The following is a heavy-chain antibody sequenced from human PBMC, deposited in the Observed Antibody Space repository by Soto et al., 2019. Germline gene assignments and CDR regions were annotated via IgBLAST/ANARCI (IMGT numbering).Heavy chain of an antibody. Sequence: QVQLVQSGAEVKKPGASVKVSCKVSGYTLNEVAMHWVRQAPGKGLEWLGGFDPDEAETIYAQQFQGRVTMTEDTSTDTVYMELSSLRSQDTALYFCTTYHGDYNFDHWGQGTLVNVSS. CDR3: TTYHGDYNFDH. J-gene: IGHJ5*02. CDR2: FDPDEAET. CDR1: GYTLNEVA. D-gene: IGHD4-17*01. V-gene: IGHV1-24*01.